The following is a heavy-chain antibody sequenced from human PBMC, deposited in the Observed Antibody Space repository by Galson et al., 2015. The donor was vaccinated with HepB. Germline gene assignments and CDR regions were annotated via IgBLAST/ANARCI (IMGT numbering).Heavy chain of an antibody. V-gene: IGHV3-73*01. CDR2: IRSKANSYAT. D-gene: IGHD3-3*01. CDR3: TSISPRMSWRDHDAFDI. J-gene: IGHJ3*02. Sequence: SLRLSCAASGSTFSGSAMHWVRQASGKGLEWVGRIRSKANSYATAYAASVKGRFTISRDDSKNTAYLQMNSLKTEDTAVYYCTSISPRMSWRDHDAFDIWGQGTMVTVSS. CDR1: GSTFSGSA.